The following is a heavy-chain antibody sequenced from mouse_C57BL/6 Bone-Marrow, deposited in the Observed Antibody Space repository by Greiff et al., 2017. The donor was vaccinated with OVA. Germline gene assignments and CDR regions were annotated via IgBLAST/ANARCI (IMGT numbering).Heavy chain of an antibody. CDR1: GYTFTSYG. D-gene: IGHD3-2*02. Sequence: VQLQQSGAELARPGASVKLSCKASGYTFTSYGISWVKQRTGQGLEWIGEIYPRSGNTYYNEKFKGKATLTADKSSSTAYMELRSLTSEDSAVYFCARRTAQARDYYAMDYWGQGTSVTVSS. V-gene: IGHV1-81*01. CDR3: ARRTAQARDYYAMDY. J-gene: IGHJ4*01. CDR2: IYPRSGNT.